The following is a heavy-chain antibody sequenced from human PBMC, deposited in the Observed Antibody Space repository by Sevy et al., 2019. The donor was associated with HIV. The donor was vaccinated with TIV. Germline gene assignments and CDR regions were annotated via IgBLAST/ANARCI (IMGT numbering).Heavy chain of an antibody. CDR1: GFTFTNYA. J-gene: IGHJ4*02. V-gene: IGHV3-23*01. Sequence: GGSLRLSCAASGFTFTNYAMNWVRQAPGKGLEWVSGISDSGDTTHYARSVKGRFTISRDNSKNTVTLQMSSLRAEDTAIYYCAKLPSTVMFREKGYWGQGTRVTVSS. CDR3: AKLPSTVMFREKGY. D-gene: IGHD3-10*01. CDR2: ISDSGDTT.